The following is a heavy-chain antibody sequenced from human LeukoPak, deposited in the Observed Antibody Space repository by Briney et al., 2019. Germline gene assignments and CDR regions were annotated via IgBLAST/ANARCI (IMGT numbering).Heavy chain of an antibody. J-gene: IGHJ4*02. Sequence: SETLSLTCTVSGDSISNYYWSWLRQSPGKELEWIGYMYNRGSTNYNPSLKSRVTISTDTSKNQFSLRLTSVTAADTAVYYCARAEKAVTGTLDSWGQGTLITVSS. V-gene: IGHV4-59*01. CDR3: ARAEKAVTGTLDS. CDR2: MYNRGST. D-gene: IGHD6-19*01. CDR1: GDSISNYY.